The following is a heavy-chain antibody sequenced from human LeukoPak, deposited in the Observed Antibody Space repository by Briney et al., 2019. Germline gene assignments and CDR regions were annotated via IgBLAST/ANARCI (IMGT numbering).Heavy chain of an antibody. D-gene: IGHD5-18*01. CDR3: ARDQGLTAPPPYGLDV. Sequence: SVKVSCKASGGTFSSYAISLVRQAPGQGLEWMGRIIPVLNITSYAQKFQGSVTITADTSTSTVYMELSGLRSEETAVYYCARDQGLTAPPPYGLDVWGQGTTVIVSS. J-gene: IGHJ6*02. CDR1: GGTFSSYA. CDR2: IIPVLNIT. V-gene: IGHV1-69*04.